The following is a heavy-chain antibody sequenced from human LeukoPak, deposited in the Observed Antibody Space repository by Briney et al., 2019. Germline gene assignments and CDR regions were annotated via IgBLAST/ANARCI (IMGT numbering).Heavy chain of an antibody. J-gene: IGHJ4*02. D-gene: IGHD3-22*01. Sequence: ASVKVSCKVSGYTLTELSMHWVRQAPGKGLEWMGGFDPEDGETIYAQKFQGRVTMTEDTSTDTAYMELSSLRSEDTAVYYCATAADYYDSSGLPYWGQGTLVTVSS. CDR1: GYTLTELS. V-gene: IGHV1-24*01. CDR2: FDPEDGET. CDR3: ATAADYYDSSGLPY.